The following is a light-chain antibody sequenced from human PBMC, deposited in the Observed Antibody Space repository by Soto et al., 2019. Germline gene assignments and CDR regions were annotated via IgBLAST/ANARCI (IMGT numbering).Light chain of an antibody. CDR3: CSYAGSYSYV. Sequence: QCALTQPRSVSGSPGQSVTISCTGTSSDVGGYNYVSWYQEQPGKAPKLMIYDVSKRPSGVPDRFSGSKSGNTASLTISGLQAEDEADYYCCSYAGSYSYVFGTGTKVTVL. CDR1: SSDVGGYNY. CDR2: DVS. V-gene: IGLV2-11*01. J-gene: IGLJ1*01.